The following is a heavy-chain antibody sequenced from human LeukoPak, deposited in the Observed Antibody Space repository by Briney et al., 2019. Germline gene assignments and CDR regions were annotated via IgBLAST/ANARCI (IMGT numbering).Heavy chain of an antibody. CDR1: GGSINYNSW. V-gene: IGHV4-4*02. CDR3: ARYGSGNTEFDY. Sequence: SGTLSLTCAVSGGSINYNSWWSWVRQPPGKGLEWIGEIYHVGSTNYNPSLKSRVTISVDKSKNQFSLRLTSVSAADTAVYYCARYGSGNTEFDYWGQGTLVTVSS. D-gene: IGHD3-10*01. CDR2: IYHVGST. J-gene: IGHJ4*02.